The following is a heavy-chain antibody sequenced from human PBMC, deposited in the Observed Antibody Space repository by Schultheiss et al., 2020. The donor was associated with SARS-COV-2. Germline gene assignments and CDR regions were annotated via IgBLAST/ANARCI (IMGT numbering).Heavy chain of an antibody. D-gene: IGHD3-16*01. CDR1: GFTFSSYA. CDR3: ARVKRGMGMDV. V-gene: IGHV3-64*01. Sequence: GGSLRLSCAASGFTFSSYAMHWVRQAPGKGLEYVSAISSNGGSTYYANSVKGRFTISRDNSKNTLYLQMGSLRAEDMAVYYCARVKRGMGMDVWGQGTTVTVSS. J-gene: IGHJ6*02. CDR2: ISSNGGST.